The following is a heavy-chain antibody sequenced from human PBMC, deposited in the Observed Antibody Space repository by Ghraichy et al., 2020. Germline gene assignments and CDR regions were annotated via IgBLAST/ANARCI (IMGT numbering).Heavy chain of an antibody. Sequence: GGSLRLSCEASGFTFDDFAMHWVRQRPGKGLEWVAGINWNSDTKGYGDSMRGRVSISRDNGENSVFLQINIAEPEDTATYYCAKAALILQGVISHFDFWGRGTLVAVSS. D-gene: IGHD3-16*02. V-gene: IGHV3-9*01. CDR3: AKAALILQGVISHFDF. CDR1: GFTFDDFA. CDR2: INWNSDTK. J-gene: IGHJ4*02.